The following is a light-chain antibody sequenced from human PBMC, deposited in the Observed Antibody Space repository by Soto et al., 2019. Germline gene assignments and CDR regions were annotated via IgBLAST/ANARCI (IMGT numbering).Light chain of an antibody. CDR3: TSYVSSSIYV. CDR1: SSSIGGYNF. Sequence: QSALTQPASVSGSPGQPITISCTGSSSSIGGYNFVSWYQQHPGKTPKLIIFEVSHRPSGVSPRFSGSKSGNTASLTISGLQAEDEADYYCTSYVSSSIYVFGTGTKVTVL. V-gene: IGLV2-14*01. CDR2: EVS. J-gene: IGLJ1*01.